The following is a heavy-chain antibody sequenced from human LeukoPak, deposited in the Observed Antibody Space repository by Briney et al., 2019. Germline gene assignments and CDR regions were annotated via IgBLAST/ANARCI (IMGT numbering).Heavy chain of an antibody. CDR1: GFTFSSYA. V-gene: IGHV3-23*01. J-gene: IGHJ4*02. Sequence: GGSLRLSCAASGFTFSSYAMSWVRQAPGKGLEWVSAISGSGGSTYYADSVKGRFTISRDNSKNTLYLQMNSLRAEDTAVYYCARDLGYCSSTSCSDWGQGTLVTVSS. CDR2: ISGSGGST. CDR3: ARDLGYCSSTSCSD. D-gene: IGHD2-2*01.